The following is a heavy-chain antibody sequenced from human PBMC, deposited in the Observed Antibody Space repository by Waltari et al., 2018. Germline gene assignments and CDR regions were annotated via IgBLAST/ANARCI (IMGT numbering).Heavy chain of an antibody. D-gene: IGHD3-22*01. CDR1: EFTFRSYA. CDR3: ARDYCDRTNCHGMDV. V-gene: IGHV3-30*04. CDR2: ISYNGRNI. Sequence: QVQLVESGGGVVQPGRSLRLSCAASEFTFRSYAMHWVRQAPGKGLEWGSVISYNGRNIYYEASVKGRFTISRDNSNKALYLQMNSLRPEDTAVYYCARDYCDRTNCHGMDVWGQGTTVTVSS. J-gene: IGHJ6*02.